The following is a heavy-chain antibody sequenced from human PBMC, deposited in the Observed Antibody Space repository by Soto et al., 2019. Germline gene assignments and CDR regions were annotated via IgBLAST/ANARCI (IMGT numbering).Heavy chain of an antibody. D-gene: IGHD6-13*01. CDR2: ITSSGTTV. CDR3: ARGSSNWAYYFDF. CDR1: GFTFSSYS. V-gene: IGHV3-48*02. Sequence: EVHLVESGGGLVQPGGSLRLSCAASGFTFSSYSLNWVRQAPGKGLEWVSYITSSGTTVYYADSVRGRFTTSRDNAKNSLYLQMNSLRDDVTAVYYCARGSSNWAYYFDFWGQGTLVTVSS. J-gene: IGHJ4*02.